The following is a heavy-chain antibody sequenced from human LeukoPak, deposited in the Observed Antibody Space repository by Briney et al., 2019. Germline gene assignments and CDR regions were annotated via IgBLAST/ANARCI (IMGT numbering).Heavy chain of an antibody. CDR3: ARDLFHFGRIPEALDI. CDR1: GGSIRNYF. V-gene: IGHV4-4*07. CDR2: IYTSGST. D-gene: IGHD3-10*01. Sequence: SETLSLTCSVSGGSIRNYFWSWIRQPAGKGLEWIGRIYTSGSTDYNPSLRSRVTMSVDTSRNQFSLKLTSVTAADTAVYYCARDLFHFGRIPEALDILRQATMVTVSS. J-gene: IGHJ3*02.